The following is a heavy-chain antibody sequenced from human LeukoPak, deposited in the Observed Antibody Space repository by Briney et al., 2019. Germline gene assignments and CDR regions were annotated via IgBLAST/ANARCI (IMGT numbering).Heavy chain of an antibody. CDR2: IYYSGST. CDR3: ARGNWNYGAAFDI. Sequence: PSETLSLTCTVSGGSISSYYWSWIRQPPGKGLEWIGYIYYSGSTNYNPSLKSRVTISVDTSKNQFSQKLSSVTAADTAVYYCARGNWNYGAAFDIWGQGTMVTVSS. D-gene: IGHD1-7*01. CDR1: GGSISSYY. V-gene: IGHV4-59*08. J-gene: IGHJ3*02.